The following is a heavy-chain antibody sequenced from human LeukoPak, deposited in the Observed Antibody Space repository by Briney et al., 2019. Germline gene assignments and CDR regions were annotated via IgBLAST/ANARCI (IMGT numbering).Heavy chain of an antibody. Sequence: GGSLRLSCAASGFTFSSYWMSWVRQAPGKGLEWVANIKQDGSEIYYVDSVKGRFTISRDNAKNSLYLQMNSLRAEDTAVYYCARTGIAARPTVWFDPWGQGTLVTVSS. D-gene: IGHD6-6*01. J-gene: IGHJ5*02. CDR2: IKQDGSEI. CDR3: ARTGIAARPTVWFDP. CDR1: GFTFSSYW. V-gene: IGHV3-7*01.